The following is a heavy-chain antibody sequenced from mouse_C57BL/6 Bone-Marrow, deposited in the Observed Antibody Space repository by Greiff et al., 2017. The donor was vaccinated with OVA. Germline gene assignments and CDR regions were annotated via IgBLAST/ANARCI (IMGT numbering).Heavy chain of an antibody. J-gene: IGHJ1*03. Sequence: EVKLVESGGGLVQPGGSLKLSCAASGFTFSDYGMAWVRQAPRKGPEWVAFISNLAYSIYYADTVTGRFTISRENAKNTLYLEMSSLRSDDTSMYYCARRGPYWYFDVWGTGTTVTVSS. CDR3: ARRGPYWYFDV. V-gene: IGHV5-15*04. CDR1: GFTFSDYG. CDR2: ISNLAYSI.